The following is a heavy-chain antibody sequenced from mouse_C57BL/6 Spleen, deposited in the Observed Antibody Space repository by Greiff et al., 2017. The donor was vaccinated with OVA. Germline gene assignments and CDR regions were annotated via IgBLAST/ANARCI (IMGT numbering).Heavy chain of an antibody. CDR3: ALDSSGYADY. V-gene: IGHV1-52*01. Sequence: QVQLRQPGAELVRPGSSVKLSCKASGYTFTSYWMHWVKQRPIQGLEWIGNIDPSDSETHYNQKFKDKATLTVDKSSSTAYMQLSSLTSEDSAVYYCALDSSGYADYWGQGTTLTVSS. D-gene: IGHD3-2*02. CDR1: GYTFTSYW. CDR2: IDPSDSET. J-gene: IGHJ2*01.